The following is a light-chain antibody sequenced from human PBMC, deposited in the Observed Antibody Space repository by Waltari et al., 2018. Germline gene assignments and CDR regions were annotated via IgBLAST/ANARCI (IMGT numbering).Light chain of an antibody. J-gene: IGLJ3*02. CDR3: SSYSTSSTLV. CDR1: ASDVGGYNY. CDR2: EVT. Sequence: QSALTQPASVSGSPGQSITISCTGTASDVGGYNYVSWYRKHPGKAPKLMISEVTNRPAGVSNRFSGSKSGNTASLTISGLQAEDEADYYCSSYSTSSTLVFGGGTRVTVL. V-gene: IGLV2-14*01.